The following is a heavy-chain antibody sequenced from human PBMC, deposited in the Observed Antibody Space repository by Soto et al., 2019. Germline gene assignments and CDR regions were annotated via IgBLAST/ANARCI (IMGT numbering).Heavy chain of an antibody. CDR3: ARSLDDILTGYSTYYFDY. J-gene: IGHJ4*02. CDR2: IKQDGSEK. D-gene: IGHD3-9*01. Sequence: AGGSLRLSCAASGFTFSSYWMSWVRQAPGKGLEWVANIKQDGSEKYYVDSVKGRFTISRDNAKNSLYLQMNSLRAEDTAVYYCARSLDDILTGYSTYYFDYWGQGTLVTVSS. V-gene: IGHV3-7*01. CDR1: GFTFSSYW.